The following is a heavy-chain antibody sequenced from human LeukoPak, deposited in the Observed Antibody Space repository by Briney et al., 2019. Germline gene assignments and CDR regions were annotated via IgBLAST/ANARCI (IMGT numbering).Heavy chain of an antibody. CDR1: GFTFSDYY. D-gene: IGHD3-22*01. CDR3: AMTYYYDSSGYGTLDH. V-gene: IGHV3-11*03. Sequence: GGSLRLSCAASGFTFSDYYMSWIRQAPGKGLEWVSYISSSSSYTNYADSVKGRFTISRDNAKNSLYLQMNSLRAEDTAVYYCAMTYYYDSSGYGTLDHWGQGTLVTVSS. CDR2: ISSSSSYT. J-gene: IGHJ4*02.